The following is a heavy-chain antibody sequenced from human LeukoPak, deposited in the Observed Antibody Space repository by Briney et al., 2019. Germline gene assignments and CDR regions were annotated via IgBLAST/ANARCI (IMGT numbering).Heavy chain of an antibody. V-gene: IGHV3-23*01. J-gene: IGHJ4*02. CDR1: GFTFSSYA. Sequence: GGSLRLSCAASGFTFSSYAMSWDRQAPGKGLEWVSAISGSGGSTYYADSVKGRFTISRDNSKNTLYLQMNSLRAEDTAVYYCAKDLEPDNVQPWLIDYWGQGTLVTVSS. CDR3: AKDLEPDNVQPWLIDY. D-gene: IGHD5-18*01. CDR2: ISGSGGST.